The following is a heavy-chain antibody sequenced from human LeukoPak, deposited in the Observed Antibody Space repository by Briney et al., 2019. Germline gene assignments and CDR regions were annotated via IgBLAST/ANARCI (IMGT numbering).Heavy chain of an antibody. V-gene: IGHV1-18*01. CDR1: GYTFTSYG. J-gene: IGHJ4*02. CDR3: ARRKVHSSGWYRVSYYFDY. CDR2: ISGYNGNT. D-gene: IGHD6-19*01. Sequence: ASVKVSCKASGYTFTSYGINWVRQAPGQGLEWMEWISGYNGNTNYAQKLQGRVTMTTDTSTSTAYMELRSLRSEDTAVYYCARRKVHSSGWYRVSYYFDYWGQGTLVIVSS.